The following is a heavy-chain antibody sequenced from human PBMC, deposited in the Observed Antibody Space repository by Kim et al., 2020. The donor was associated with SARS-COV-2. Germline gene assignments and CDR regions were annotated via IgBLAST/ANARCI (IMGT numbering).Heavy chain of an antibody. V-gene: IGHV3-33*01. CDR3: ARDGPRDGLRFLEWQLDY. D-gene: IGHD3-3*01. CDR1: GFTFSSYG. CDR2: IWYDGSNK. Sequence: GGSLRLSCAASGFTFSSYGMHWVRQAPGKGLEWMAVIWYDGSNKYYADSVKGRFTISRDNSKNTLYLQMNSLRAEDTAVYYCARDGPRDGLRFLEWQLDYWGQGTLVTVST. J-gene: IGHJ4*02.